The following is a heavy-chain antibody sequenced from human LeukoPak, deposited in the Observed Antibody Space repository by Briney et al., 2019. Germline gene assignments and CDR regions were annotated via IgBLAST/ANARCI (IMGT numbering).Heavy chain of an antibody. D-gene: IGHD5-12*01. J-gene: IGHJ4*02. CDR3: ARDAPSGLAGIDY. CDR1: GFTFSSYG. Sequence: PGGSLRLSCAASGFTFSSYGMSWVRQAPGKGLEWVSYISSSGSTIYYADSVKGRFTISRDNAKNSLYLQMNSLRAEDTAVYYCARDAPSGLAGIDYWGQGTLVTVSS. V-gene: IGHV3-48*04. CDR2: ISSSGSTI.